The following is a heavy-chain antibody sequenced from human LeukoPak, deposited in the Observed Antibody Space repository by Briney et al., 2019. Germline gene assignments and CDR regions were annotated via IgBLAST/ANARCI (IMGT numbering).Heavy chain of an antibody. J-gene: IGHJ4*02. V-gene: IGHV1-2*02. CDR2: IGPPSGVS. CDR3: ARSGFSTGFYLDF. CDR1: GYTFTGQF. D-gene: IGHD2-8*02. Sequence: ASVKVSCKASGYTFTGQFIHWLRQAPGQGLEWMGWIGPPSGVSHFTQKFQDTVTMTRDTSIATAYLEVHRLKPDDTAVYYCARSGFSTGFYLDFWGQGTLIAVSS.